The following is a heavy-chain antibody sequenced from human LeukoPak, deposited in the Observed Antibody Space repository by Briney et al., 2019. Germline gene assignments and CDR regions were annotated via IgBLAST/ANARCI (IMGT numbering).Heavy chain of an antibody. Sequence: GGSLRLSCAVSGITLSNYGMSWVRQAPGKGLEWVAGISDSGGRTNYADSVKGRFTISRDNPKNTLYLQMNSLRAEDTAMYFCAKRGVVIRVILVGFHKEAYYFDSWGQGALVTVSS. CDR1: GITLSNYG. CDR2: ISDSGGRT. D-gene: IGHD3-22*01. CDR3: AKRGVVIRVILVGFHKEAYYFDS. V-gene: IGHV3-23*01. J-gene: IGHJ4*02.